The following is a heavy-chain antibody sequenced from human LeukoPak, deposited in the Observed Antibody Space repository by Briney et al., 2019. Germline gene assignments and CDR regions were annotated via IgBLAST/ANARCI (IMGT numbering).Heavy chain of an antibody. CDR2: IRQNGHEK. Sequence: GGSLRLSCGASGFTFRSNVMHWVRQAPGKGLEWVAFIRQNGHEKNYADFVKGRFTISRDNSKNTLYLQMNSLRAEDTAVYYCAKRDSSSPWGFDYWGQGTLVTVSS. V-gene: IGHV3-30*02. D-gene: IGHD6-6*01. J-gene: IGHJ4*02. CDR3: AKRDSSSPWGFDY. CDR1: GFTFRSNV.